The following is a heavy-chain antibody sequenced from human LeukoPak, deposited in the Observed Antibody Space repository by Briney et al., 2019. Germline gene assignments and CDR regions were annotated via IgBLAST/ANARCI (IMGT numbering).Heavy chain of an antibody. CDR1: GFTVSSNY. V-gene: IGHV3-53*04. CDR2: IYSGGST. J-gene: IGHJ4*02. Sequence: GGSLRLSRAASGFTVSSNYMSWVRQAPGKGLEWVSVIYSGGSTYYADSVKGRFTIPRHNSKNTLYLQMNSLRAEDTAVYYCARDVFAPGGYWGQGTLVTVSS. CDR3: ARDVFAPGGY. D-gene: IGHD3-10*01.